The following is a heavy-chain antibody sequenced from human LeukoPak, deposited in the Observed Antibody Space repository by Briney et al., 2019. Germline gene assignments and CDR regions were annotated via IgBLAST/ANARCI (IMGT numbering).Heavy chain of an antibody. J-gene: IGHJ5*02. V-gene: IGHV4-34*01. D-gene: IGHD3-10*01. CDR1: GGPFSGYY. CDR2: INHSGST. CDR3: ARHEGITMVRGVMNRNNWFDP. Sequence: SETLSLTCAVYGGPFSGYYWNWIRQPPGKGLEWIGEINHSGSTNYNPSLKSRVTISVDTSKNQFSLKLSSVTAADTAVYYCARHEGITMVRGVMNRNNWFDPWGQGTLVTVSS.